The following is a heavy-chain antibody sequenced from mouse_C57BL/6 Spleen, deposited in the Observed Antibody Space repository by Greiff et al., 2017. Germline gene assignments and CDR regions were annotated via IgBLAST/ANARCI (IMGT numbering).Heavy chain of an antibody. D-gene: IGHD1-1*01. CDR3: ATLGGYYCSQRGAYAMDY. V-gene: IGHV1-52*01. CDR1: GYTFTSYW. CDR2: IDPSDSET. J-gene: IGHJ4*01. Sequence: QVQLQQPGAELVRPGSSVKLSCKASGYTFTSYWMHWVKQRPIQGLEWIGNIDPSDSETHYNQKFKDKATLTVDKSSSTAYMQLSSLTSEDSAVYYWATLGGYYCSQRGAYAMDYWGQGTSVTVSS.